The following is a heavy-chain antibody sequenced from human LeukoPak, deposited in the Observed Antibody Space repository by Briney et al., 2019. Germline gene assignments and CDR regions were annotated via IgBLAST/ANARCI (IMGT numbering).Heavy chain of an antibody. CDR2: IKRKTDGGTT. V-gene: IGHV3-15*01. J-gene: IGHJ5*02. CDR1: GFTFSNAW. CDR3: TTDLHA. Sequence: GGSLRLSCAASGFTFSNAWMSWVRQAPGKGLEWVGRIKRKTDGGTTDYAAPVKGRFTISRDDSKNTLYLQMNSLKTEDTAVYYCTTDLHAWGQGTLVTVSS.